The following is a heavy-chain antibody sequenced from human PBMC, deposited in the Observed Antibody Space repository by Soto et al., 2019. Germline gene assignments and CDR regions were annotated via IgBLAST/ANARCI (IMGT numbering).Heavy chain of an antibody. CDR2: IIPILGIA. V-gene: IGHV1-69*08. D-gene: IGHD5-18*01. Sequence: QVQLVQSGAEVKKPGSSVKVSCKASGGTFSSYTISWVRQAPGQGLEWMGRIIPILGIANYAQKFQGRVTITADKSTSSAYMELSSLRSEDTAVYYCARDLLGLPHTAMGTPSFDYWGQGTLVTASS. J-gene: IGHJ4*02. CDR1: GGTFSSYT. CDR3: ARDLLGLPHTAMGTPSFDY.